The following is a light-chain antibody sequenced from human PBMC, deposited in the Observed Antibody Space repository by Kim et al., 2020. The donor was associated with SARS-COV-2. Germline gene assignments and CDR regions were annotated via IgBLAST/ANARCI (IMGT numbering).Light chain of an antibody. CDR3: QQYGTSPLT. CDR1: QSVSSSY. CDR2: GAS. Sequence: EIVLTQSPGTLSLSPGERATLSCRASQSVSSSYLAWYQHKPGQAPRLVIYGASSRATAIPDRFSGSGSGTDFTLTISKLEPEDFAVYYCQQYGTSPLTFGGGTKLEI. V-gene: IGKV3-20*01. J-gene: IGKJ4*01.